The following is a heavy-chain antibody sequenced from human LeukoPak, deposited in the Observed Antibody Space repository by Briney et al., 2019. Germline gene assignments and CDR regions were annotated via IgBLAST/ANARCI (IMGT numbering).Heavy chain of an antibody. CDR1: GGSFSGYY. CDR2: INHSGST. J-gene: IGHJ4*02. CDR3: ARSGIEDIVLMVYAHFDY. Sequence: SETLSLTCAVFGGSFSGYYWSWIRQPPGKGLEWIGEINHSGSTNYNPSLKSRVTISVDTSKNQFSLKLSSVTAADTAVYYCARSGIEDIVLMVYAHFDYWGQGTLVTVSS. V-gene: IGHV4-34*01. D-gene: IGHD2-8*01.